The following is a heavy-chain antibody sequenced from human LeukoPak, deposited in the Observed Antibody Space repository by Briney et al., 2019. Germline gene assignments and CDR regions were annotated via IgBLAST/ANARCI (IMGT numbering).Heavy chain of an antibody. CDR3: ARSDWGGRRWDSYFDY. CDR2: ISSSSSYI. V-gene: IGHV3-21*01. J-gene: IGHJ4*02. D-gene: IGHD7-27*01. Sequence: RAGGSLRLSCAASGFTFSSYSMNWVRQAPGKGLEWVSSISSSSSYIYYADSVKGRFTISRDNAKNSLYLQMNSLRAEDTAVYYCARSDWGGRRWDSYFDYWGQGTLVTVSS. CDR1: GFTFSSYS.